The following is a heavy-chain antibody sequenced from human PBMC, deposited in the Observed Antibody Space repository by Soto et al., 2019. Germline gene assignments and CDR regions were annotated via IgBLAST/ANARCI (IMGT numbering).Heavy chain of an antibody. Sequence: GASVKVSCKASGYTFTGYYMHWVRQAPGQGLEWMGWINPNSGGTSYAQKFQGRVTMTRDTSISTAYMELSRLRSDDTAVYYCARDRVTGTVNWFDPWGQGTLVTVSS. CDR2: INPNSGGT. J-gene: IGHJ5*02. CDR1: GYTFTGYY. CDR3: ARDRVTGTVNWFDP. V-gene: IGHV1-2*02. D-gene: IGHD1-7*01.